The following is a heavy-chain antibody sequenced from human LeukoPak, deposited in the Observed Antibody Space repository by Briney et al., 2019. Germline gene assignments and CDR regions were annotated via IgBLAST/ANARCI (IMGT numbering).Heavy chain of an antibody. CDR3: PKSERDFWSGTKDAFDI. CDR1: GFTFSSYA. Sequence: GGSLRLSCAASGFTFSSYAMSWVRQAPGKGLEWVSAISGSGGSTYYADSVKGRFTISRDNAKNSLYLQTNSLRAEDTAVYYCPKSERDFWSGTKDAFDIWREGTMATVSS. V-gene: IGHV3-23*01. D-gene: IGHD3-3*01. CDR2: ISGSGGST. J-gene: IGHJ3*02.